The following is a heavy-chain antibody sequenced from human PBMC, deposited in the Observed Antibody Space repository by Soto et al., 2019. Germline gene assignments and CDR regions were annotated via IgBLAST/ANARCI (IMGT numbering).Heavy chain of an antibody. CDR3: ARDQELYSGSLGWYYGMDV. CDR1: GFTFSSYA. J-gene: IGHJ6*02. D-gene: IGHD1-26*01. Sequence: GGSLRLSCAASGFTFSSYAMHWVRQAPGKGLEWVAVISYDGSNKYYADSVKGRFTISRDNSKNTLYLQMNSLRAEDTAVYYWARDQELYSGSLGWYYGMDVWGQGTTVTVSS. CDR2: ISYDGSNK. V-gene: IGHV3-30-3*01.